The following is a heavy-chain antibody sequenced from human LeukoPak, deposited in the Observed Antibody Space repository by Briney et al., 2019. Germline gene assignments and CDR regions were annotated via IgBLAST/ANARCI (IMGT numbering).Heavy chain of an antibody. J-gene: IGHJ6*03. CDR3: ARVGGPYGSGSYYRGGFGYYYMDV. CDR2: ISSSGSTI. CDR1: GFTFSDYY. V-gene: IGHV3-11*04. D-gene: IGHD3-10*01. Sequence: GGSLRLSCAASGFTFSDYYMSWIRQAPGKGLEWVSYISSSGSTIYYADSVEGRFTISRDNAKNSLYLQMNSLRAEDTAVYYCARVGGPYGSGSYYRGGFGYYYMDVWGKGTTVTVSS.